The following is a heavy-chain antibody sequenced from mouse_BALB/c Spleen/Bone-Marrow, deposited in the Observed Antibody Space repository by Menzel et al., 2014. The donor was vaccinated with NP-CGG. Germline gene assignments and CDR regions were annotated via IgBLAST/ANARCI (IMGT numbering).Heavy chain of an antibody. CDR2: INPSNGRN. Sequence: VKLQESGAELVKPGASVRLSCKASGYSFTSYWIHWVKQRPGQGLEWIGEINPSNGRNNYNEKFKNKATLTVDKSSSTAYMQLSSLTSEDSAVYYCARYDGPAWFAYWGQGTLVTVSA. CDR3: ARYDGPAWFAY. CDR1: GYSFTSYW. D-gene: IGHD2-3*01. J-gene: IGHJ3*01. V-gene: IGHV1S81*02.